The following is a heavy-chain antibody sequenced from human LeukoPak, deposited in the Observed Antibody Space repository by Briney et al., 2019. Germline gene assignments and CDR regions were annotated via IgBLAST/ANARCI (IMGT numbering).Heavy chain of an antibody. D-gene: IGHD6-13*01. Sequence: GESLTLSCALSGFTFDTYAMHWVRQAAGNGMERLAVISYVGRHNYYGDSRKGRFTISRYNPKNTLHLQMTSLRAEDTAVYYCARLDPDAGNSQGGQPLPLPNNYYNTMDAWGQGTTVTVSS. V-gene: IGHV3-30*04. CDR3: ARLDPDAGNSQGGQPLPLPNNYYNTMDA. CDR2: ISYVGRHN. CDR1: GFTFDTYA. J-gene: IGHJ6*02.